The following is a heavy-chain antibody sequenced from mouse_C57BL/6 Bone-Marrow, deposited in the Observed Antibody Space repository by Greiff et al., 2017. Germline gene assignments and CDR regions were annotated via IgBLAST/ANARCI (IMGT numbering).Heavy chain of an antibody. Sequence: EVQLQQSGAELVKPGASVKLSCTASGFNIKDYYMHWVKQRTEQGLEWIGRIDPEDGETKYAPKFPGKATITADTSSNTAYLQLSSLTSEDTAVYYSARGGGWAMDYWGQGTSVTVSS. CDR2: IDPEDGET. CDR3: ARGGGWAMDY. CDR1: GFNIKDYY. V-gene: IGHV14-2*01. D-gene: IGHD2-3*01. J-gene: IGHJ4*01.